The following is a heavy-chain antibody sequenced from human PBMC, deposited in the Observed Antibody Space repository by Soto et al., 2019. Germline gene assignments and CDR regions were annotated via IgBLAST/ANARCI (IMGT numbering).Heavy chain of an antibody. CDR3: AGGSMVYYYYYYGMDV. J-gene: IGHJ6*02. V-gene: IGHV1-69*13. Sequence: SVKVSCKASGSTFSSYAISWVRQAPGQGLEWMGGIIPIFGTANYAQKFQGRVTITADESTSTAYMELSSLRSEDTAVYYCAGGSMVYYYYYYGMDVWGQGTTVTVSS. CDR1: GSTFSSYA. CDR2: IIPIFGTA. D-gene: IGHD3-10*01.